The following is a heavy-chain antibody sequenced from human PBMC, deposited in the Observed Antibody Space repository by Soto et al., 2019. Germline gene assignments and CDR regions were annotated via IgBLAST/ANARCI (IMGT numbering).Heavy chain of an antibody. CDR3: ARGWGSEFGSASEFSRIDD. Sequence: HPGGSLRLSCSASGFTFSSYCMHWVRQAPGKGLVWVSRLGNDGSSTTYADFVRGRFTISRDNTRSTLYLQMNSLRADDTAVYYCARGWGSEFGSASEFSRIDDWGQGTLVTVSS. J-gene: IGHJ4*02. CDR1: GFTFSSYC. V-gene: IGHV3-74*01. D-gene: IGHD6-6*01. CDR2: LGNDGSST.